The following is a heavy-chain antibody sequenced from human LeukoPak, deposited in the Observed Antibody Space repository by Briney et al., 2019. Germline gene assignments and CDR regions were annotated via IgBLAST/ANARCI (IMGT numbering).Heavy chain of an antibody. J-gene: IGHJ4*02. V-gene: IGHV4-39*01. CDR1: GASISSSPYY. CDR2: ISYSGTT. D-gene: IGHD3-10*01. Sequence: SETLSLTCTVSGASISSSPYYWGWIRQSPGKGLEWIRSISYSGTTYYNPSLKSRVTISVDTSKNQFSLKLSSVTAADTAVYYCAANSADYNTLGSSYKVWGQGTLVTVSS. CDR3: AANSADYNTLGSSYKV.